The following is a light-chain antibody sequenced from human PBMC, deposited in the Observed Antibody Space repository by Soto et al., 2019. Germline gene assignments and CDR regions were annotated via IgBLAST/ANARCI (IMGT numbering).Light chain of an antibody. CDR1: QSVLYSSDNKNY. Sequence: DIVMTQSPDSLAVSLGERATINCKSSQSVLYSSDNKNYLAWYQQKPGQPPKLLVYWASTRESGVPDRFSGSGSGTDFTLTISSLQAEDLAVYYCQQYYSVPFSFGPGTKVDIK. V-gene: IGKV4-1*01. CDR2: WAS. J-gene: IGKJ3*01. CDR3: QQYYSVPFS.